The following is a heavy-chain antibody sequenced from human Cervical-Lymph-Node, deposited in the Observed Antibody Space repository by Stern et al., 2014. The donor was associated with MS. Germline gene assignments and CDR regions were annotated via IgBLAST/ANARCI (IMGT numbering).Heavy chain of an antibody. D-gene: IGHD6-13*01. CDR3: ASAYSSSHYYFDY. J-gene: IGHJ4*02. Sequence: MQLVYSGGGVVQPGRSLRLSCAASGFSFSRYAMHWVRQAPGKGLEWVALIWYDGSNPYYADSVTGRFTISRDNFKNTLYLQMNSLRAEDTAVYYCASAYSSSHYYFDYWGQGTLVTVSS. CDR1: GFSFSRYA. CDR2: IWYDGSNP. V-gene: IGHV3-33*01.